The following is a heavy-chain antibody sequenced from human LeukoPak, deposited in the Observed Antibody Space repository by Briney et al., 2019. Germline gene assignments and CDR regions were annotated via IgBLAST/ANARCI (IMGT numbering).Heavy chain of an antibody. CDR3: ARDGNDVMDY. V-gene: IGHV1-18*01. J-gene: IGHJ4*02. Sequence: ASVKASCKASGYIFTNYGISWVRQAPGQGLEWVGWISGYNDNAHYAQKLQGRVTMTREASTSTVYMELRSLSSDDTAIYYCARDGNDVMDYWGQGTLVTVSS. D-gene: IGHD1-1*01. CDR2: ISGYNDNA. CDR1: GYIFTNYG.